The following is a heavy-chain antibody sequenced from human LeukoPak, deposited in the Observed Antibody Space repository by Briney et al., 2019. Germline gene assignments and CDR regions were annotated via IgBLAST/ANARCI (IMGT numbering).Heavy chain of an antibody. CDR1: GYTFTGYY. CDR2: MNPNSGNT. Sequence: ASVKVSCKASGYTFTGYYMHWVRQAPGQGLEWMGWMNPNSGNTGYAQKFQGRVTMTRNTSISTAYMELSSLRSEDTAVYYCARAQDYGSDYWGQGTLVTVSS. J-gene: IGHJ4*02. D-gene: IGHD4-17*01. V-gene: IGHV1-8*02. CDR3: ARAQDYGSDY.